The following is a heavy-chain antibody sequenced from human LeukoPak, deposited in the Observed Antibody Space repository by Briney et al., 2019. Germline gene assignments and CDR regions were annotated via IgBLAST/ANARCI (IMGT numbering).Heavy chain of an antibody. CDR2: ISISSNYI. V-gene: IGHV3-21*01. CDR3: ARGSRFGVVERDAFDI. D-gene: IGHD3-3*01. J-gene: IGHJ3*02. Sequence: GGSLRLSCAASGFTFSRYSMNWVRQAPGRGLEWASSISISSNYIYYTDSVKGRFTISRDNAKNSLYLQMNSLRAEDTAVYYCARGSRFGVVERDAFDIWGQGTMVTVSS. CDR1: GFTFSRYS.